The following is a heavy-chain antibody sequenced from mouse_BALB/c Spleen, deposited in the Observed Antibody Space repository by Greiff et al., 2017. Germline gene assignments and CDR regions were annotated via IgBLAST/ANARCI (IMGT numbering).Heavy chain of an antibody. D-gene: IGHD2-10*02. V-gene: IGHV5-17*02. CDR3: ARSRDRVWDY. J-gene: IGHJ2*01. Sequence: EVKLMESGGGLVQPGGSRKLSCAASGFTFSSFGMHWVRQAPEKGLEWVAYISSGSSTIYYADTVKGRFTISRDNPKNTLFLQMTSLRSEDTAMYYCARSRDRVWDYWGQGTTLTVSS. CDR2: ISSGSSTI. CDR1: GFTFSSFG.